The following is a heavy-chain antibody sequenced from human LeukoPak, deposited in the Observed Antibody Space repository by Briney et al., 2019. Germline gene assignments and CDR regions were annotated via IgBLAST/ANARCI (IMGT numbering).Heavy chain of an antibody. V-gene: IGHV3-21*01. D-gene: IGHD2-15*01. J-gene: IGHJ4*02. CDR1: GFTFSTYS. Sequence: GGSLRLSCAASGFTFSTYSMNWVRQAPGKGLEWVSPISGSSTYIYYADSVKGRFTISRDNAKNSLYLHMNSLRAEDTAVYYCARRYCSGGSCYCDYWGQGTLVTVSS. CDR2: ISGSSTYI. CDR3: ARRYCSGGSCYCDY.